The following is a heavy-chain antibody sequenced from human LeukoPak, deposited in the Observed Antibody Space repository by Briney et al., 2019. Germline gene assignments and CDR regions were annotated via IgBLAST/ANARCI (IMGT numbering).Heavy chain of an antibody. J-gene: IGHJ4*02. D-gene: IGHD3-9*01. V-gene: IGHV4-39*01. CDR1: GDSISTSSSY. CDR3: ARAVGSFDWLPLFDY. CDR2: IYYSGST. Sequence: SETLSLTCSVSGDSISTSSSYWGWIRQPPGKGLEWIGSIYYSGSTYYNTSLKSRVTISVDTSKNQFSLKLSSVTAADTAVYYCARAVGSFDWLPLFDYWGQGTLVTVSS.